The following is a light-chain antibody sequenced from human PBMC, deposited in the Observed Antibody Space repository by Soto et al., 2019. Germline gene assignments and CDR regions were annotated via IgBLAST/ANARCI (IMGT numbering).Light chain of an antibody. J-gene: IGKJ1*01. Sequence: EIVLTQSAGTLSSSPGERATFSCGASQSVSSSYIAWYQQKRGQAPRRLIYGASIRATGIPDRFSGSGSGTDFTLTISRLEPEDFALYYCQQYHTSPLTFGQGTKV. CDR2: GAS. V-gene: IGKV3-20*01. CDR3: QQYHTSPLT. CDR1: QSVSSSY.